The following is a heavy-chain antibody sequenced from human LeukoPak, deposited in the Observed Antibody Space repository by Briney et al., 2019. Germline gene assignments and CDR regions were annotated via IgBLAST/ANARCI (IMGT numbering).Heavy chain of an antibody. CDR3: AKLGDY. J-gene: IGHJ4*02. V-gene: IGHV3-30*18. Sequence: PWRSLRLSCAASGFTFSSYGMHWVRQAPGKGLEWVAVISYDGSNKYYADSVKGRFTISRDNSKNTLYLQMNSLRAEDTAVYYCAKLGDYWGQGTLVTVSS. CDR2: ISYDGSNK. CDR1: GFTFSSYG. D-gene: IGHD3-16*01.